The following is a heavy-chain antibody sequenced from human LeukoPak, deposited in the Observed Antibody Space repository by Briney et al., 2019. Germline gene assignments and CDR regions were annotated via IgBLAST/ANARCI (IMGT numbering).Heavy chain of an antibody. D-gene: IGHD5-18*01. CDR1: GGSISSGGYS. CDR3: ARGYSYGYGWFDP. CDR2: IYHSGST. J-gene: IGHJ5*02. Sequence: SETLSLTCAVSGGSISSGGYSWSWIRQPPGEGLEWIGYIYHSGSTYYNPSLKSRVTISVDRSKNQFSLKLSSVTAADTAVYYCARGYSYGYGWFDPWGQGTLVTVSS. V-gene: IGHV4-30-2*01.